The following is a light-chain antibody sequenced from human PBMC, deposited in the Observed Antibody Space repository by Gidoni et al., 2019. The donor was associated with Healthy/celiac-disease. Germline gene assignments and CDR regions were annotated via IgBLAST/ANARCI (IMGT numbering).Light chain of an antibody. CDR3: QQYYSTPCS. V-gene: IGKV4-1*01. CDR2: WAS. Sequence: DIVMTQSPLSLPVSLGERATINCKSSQSVLYTSNTKNYLAWYQQKPGQPPKLLIYWASTRESGVPDRFSGSGSGTDFTLTISSLQAEDVAVYYCQQYYSTPCSFGQGTKLEIK. J-gene: IGKJ2*04. CDR1: QSVLYTSNTKNY.